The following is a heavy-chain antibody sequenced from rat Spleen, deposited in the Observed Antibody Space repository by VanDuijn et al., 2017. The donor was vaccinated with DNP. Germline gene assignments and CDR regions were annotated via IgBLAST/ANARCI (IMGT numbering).Heavy chain of an antibody. CDR3: ARGNDGFTY. V-gene: IGHV5-31*01. CDR1: GFTFSSYW. J-gene: IGHJ3*01. Sequence: EVQLVESDGGLVQPGRSLKLSCVASGFTFSSYWMYWIRQAPGKGLEWVASITNSGDSTYYSDSVKGRFSISRDNAKNTQYLQMDSLRSEDTATYYCARGNDGFTYWGQGTLVTVSS. CDR2: ITNSGDST.